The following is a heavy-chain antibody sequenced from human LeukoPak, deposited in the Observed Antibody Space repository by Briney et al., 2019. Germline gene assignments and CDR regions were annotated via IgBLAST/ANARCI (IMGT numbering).Heavy chain of an antibody. J-gene: IGHJ4*02. CDR2: IYHSGST. D-gene: IGHD6-13*01. CDR3: ARRGGSSWYWWVY. CDR1: GYSISSGYY. V-gene: IGHV4-38-2*02. Sequence: SETLSLTCTVSGYSISSGYYWGWIRQPPGKGLEWIGSIYHSGSTYYNPSLKSRVTISVDTSKNQFSLKLSFVTAADTAVYYCARRGGSSWYWWVYWGQGTLVTVSS.